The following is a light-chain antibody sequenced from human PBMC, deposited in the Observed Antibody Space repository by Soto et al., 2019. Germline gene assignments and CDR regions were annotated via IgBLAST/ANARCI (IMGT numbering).Light chain of an antibody. J-gene: IGLJ2*01. CDR1: ASSIGTNT. Sequence: QSVLTQPPSASGTPGQRVTISCSGSASSIGTNTVNWYRQLPGTAPKLLIYGDNQRPSGVPDRFSGSKSGTSASLAISGLQSEDEAEYYCAAWDGRLNNVLFGGGTKLTVL. CDR3: AAWDGRLNNVL. V-gene: IGLV1-44*01. CDR2: GDN.